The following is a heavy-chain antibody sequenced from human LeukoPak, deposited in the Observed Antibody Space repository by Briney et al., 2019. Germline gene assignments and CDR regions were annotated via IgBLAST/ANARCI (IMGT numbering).Heavy chain of an antibody. V-gene: IGHV4-59*08. CDR2: IYYSGST. Sequence: PSETLSLTCTVSGGSISISYWSWIRHTPGKRLEWIGYIYYSGSTNYNPSLKSRVTISVDTSKNQFSLKLSSVTAADTAVYYCARRSPFGDFDYWGQGTLVTVSS. D-gene: IGHD3-10*01. CDR1: GGSISISY. CDR3: ARRSPFGDFDY. J-gene: IGHJ4*02.